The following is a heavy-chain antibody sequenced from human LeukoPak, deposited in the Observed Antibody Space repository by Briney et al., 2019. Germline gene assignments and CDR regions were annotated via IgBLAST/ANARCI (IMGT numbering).Heavy chain of an antibody. CDR1: GYSFTNYW. J-gene: IGHJ5*02. CDR3: ARHGQTGEWSIDP. Sequence: AESLQISCQASGYSFTNYWIGWVRQMPGKGLEWMGIIFPGDGDSKYSPSFQGQVTFSVDKSIATAFLQWDSLKASDTAMYYCARHGQTGEWSIDPWGLGTVSTVSS. V-gene: IGHV5-51*01. CDR2: IFPGDGDS. D-gene: IGHD3-3*01.